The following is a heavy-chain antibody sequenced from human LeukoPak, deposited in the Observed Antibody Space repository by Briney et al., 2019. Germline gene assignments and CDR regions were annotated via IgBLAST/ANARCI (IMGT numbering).Heavy chain of an antibody. Sequence: ASVKVSCKASGYTFTSYGISWVRQAPGQGLEWMGWISAYNGNTNYAQKLQGRVTMTTDTSTSTAYMELRSLRSDDTAVYYCARVGWVCSGGSCYPLSDYYYGMDVWGQGTTVTVSS. CDR2: ISAYNGNT. CDR1: GYTFTSYG. J-gene: IGHJ6*02. D-gene: IGHD2-15*01. V-gene: IGHV1-18*01. CDR3: ARVGWVCSGGSCYPLSDYYYGMDV.